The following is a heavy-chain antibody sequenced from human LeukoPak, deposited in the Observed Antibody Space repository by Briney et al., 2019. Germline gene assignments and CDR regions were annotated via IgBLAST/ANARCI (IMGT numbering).Heavy chain of an antibody. J-gene: IGHJ6*02. Sequence: SETLTLTCTVSSGSISSYYWSWTRQPPGKGLEWIGYIYYSGSTNYNPSLKSRVTISVDTSKNQFSLKLSSVTAADTAMYYCARADGYYYGMDVWGQGTTVTVSS. D-gene: IGHD5-24*01. CDR2: IYYSGST. CDR3: ARADGYYYGMDV. V-gene: IGHV4-59*01. CDR1: SGSISSYY.